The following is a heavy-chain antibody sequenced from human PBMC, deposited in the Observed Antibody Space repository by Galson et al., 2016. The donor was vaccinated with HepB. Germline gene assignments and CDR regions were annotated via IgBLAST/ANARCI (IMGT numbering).Heavy chain of an antibody. V-gene: IGHV3-30*03. Sequence: SLRLSCAASGFPFSAYGMSWVRQAPGKGLEWVSDISYDASSLHYADSVKGRFTVSSDNSGHTLYLKMNSLIPEDTAVYYCVVSVYYRWGRGTLVTVSS. CDR2: ISYDASSL. CDR1: GFPFSAYG. CDR3: VVSVYYR. J-gene: IGHJ5*02. D-gene: IGHD3-22*01.